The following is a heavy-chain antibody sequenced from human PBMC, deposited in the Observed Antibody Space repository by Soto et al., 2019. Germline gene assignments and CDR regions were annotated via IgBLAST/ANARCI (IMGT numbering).Heavy chain of an antibody. J-gene: IGHJ5*02. V-gene: IGHV4-39*01. CDR2: ISYSGSP. CDR3: AALLGHCSGGTCFFRWFDP. Sequence: SETLSLTCTVSGGSISSESYFWGWVRQPSGKGLEWVGTISYSGSPFFNPSLKGRATLSVDTSKNQFSLRLSAVTAADSAVYSCAALLGHCSGGTCFFRWFDPWGQGSLVTVS. D-gene: IGHD2-15*01. CDR1: GGSISSESYF.